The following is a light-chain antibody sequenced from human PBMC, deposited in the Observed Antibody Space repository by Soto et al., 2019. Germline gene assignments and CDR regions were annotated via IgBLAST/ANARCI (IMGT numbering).Light chain of an antibody. V-gene: IGKV3-11*01. CDR2: DST. J-gene: IGKJ5*01. CDR3: QQRNVWPPIT. CDR1: QSIHTS. Sequence: VLTQSPATPSLSPGERATLSCRASQSIHTSLAWYQQKSGKPPRLVIYDSTLRANGVPDRFGGSRSGTEFTLTINSLEPEDFAVYYCQQRNVWPPITFGQGTRLAIK.